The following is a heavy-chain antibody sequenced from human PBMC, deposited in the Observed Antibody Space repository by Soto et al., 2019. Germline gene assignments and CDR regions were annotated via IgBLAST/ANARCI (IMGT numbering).Heavy chain of an antibody. Sequence: PGESLKISCKASRSPSYWIGDWIGWVRQMPGKGLEWMGIIYPGDSDTKYSPSFQGQVTISADKSISTAYLQWSSLKASDTAIYYCATSPTLRLLYQGYLEHWGQGTLVTVSS. CDR3: ATSPTLRLLYQGYLEH. CDR2: IYPGDSDT. D-gene: IGHD3-16*02. V-gene: IGHV5-51*01. J-gene: IGHJ1*01. CDR1: RSPSYWIGDW.